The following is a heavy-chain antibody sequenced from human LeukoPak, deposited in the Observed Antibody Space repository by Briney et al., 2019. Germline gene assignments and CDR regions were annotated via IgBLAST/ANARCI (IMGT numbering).Heavy chain of an antibody. CDR1: GGTFSSYA. Sequence: ASVKVSCKASGGTFSSYAISWVRQAPGQGLEWMGRIIPILGIANYAQKFQGRVTITADKSTSTAYMELRSLRSEDTAVYYCARERFSSRWYALNYYYYGMDVWGQGTTVTVYS. CDR2: IIPILGIA. D-gene: IGHD6-13*01. V-gene: IGHV1-69*04. CDR3: ARERFSSRWYALNYYYYGMDV. J-gene: IGHJ6*02.